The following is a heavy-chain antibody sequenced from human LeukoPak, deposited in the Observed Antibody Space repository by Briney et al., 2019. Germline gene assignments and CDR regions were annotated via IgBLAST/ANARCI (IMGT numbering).Heavy chain of an antibody. CDR2: ISAYNGDT. J-gene: IGHJ4*02. D-gene: IGHD6-6*01. CDR3: ARYLRSSSVYYFDY. CDR1: LYTFSSYG. Sequence: ASVKVSCMASLYTFSSYGISWVRQAPGQGLEWMAWISAYNGDTNSAQKFQGRVTMTTDTSTSTAYMELRSLRSDDTAEYYCARYLRSSSVYYFDYWGQGTLVTVSS. V-gene: IGHV1-18*01.